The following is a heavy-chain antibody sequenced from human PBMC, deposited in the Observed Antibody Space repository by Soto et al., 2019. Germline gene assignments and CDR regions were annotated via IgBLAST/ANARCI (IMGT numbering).Heavy chain of an antibody. V-gene: IGHV2-70*11. Sequence: SGPTLLNPTQTLTLTCTFSGFSLSTSGMCVSWIRQPPGKALEWLARIDWDDDKYYSTSLKTRLTISKDTSKNQVVLTMTNMDPVDTATYYCARILFRSGYDGYYFDYWGQGTLVTVSS. J-gene: IGHJ4*02. CDR3: ARILFRSGYDGYYFDY. CDR1: GFSLSTSGMC. CDR2: IDWDDDK. D-gene: IGHD5-12*01.